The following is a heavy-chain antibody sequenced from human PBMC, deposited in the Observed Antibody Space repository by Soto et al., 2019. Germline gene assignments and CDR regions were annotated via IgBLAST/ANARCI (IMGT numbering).Heavy chain of an antibody. Sequence: SETLSLTCTVSGGSISSYYWSWIRQPPGRGLEWIGYIYYSGNTNYNPSLKSRVIISVDTSKNQFSLKLSSVTAADTAVYYCSRRYGAAFDYWGQGTLVTVSS. CDR1: GGSISSYY. D-gene: IGHD2-15*01. J-gene: IGHJ4*02. CDR2: IYYSGNT. V-gene: IGHV4-59*01. CDR3: SRRYGAAFDY.